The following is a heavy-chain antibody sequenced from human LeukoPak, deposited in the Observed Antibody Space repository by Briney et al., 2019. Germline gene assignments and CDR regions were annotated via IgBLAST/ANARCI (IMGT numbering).Heavy chain of an antibody. V-gene: IGHV4-34*01. Sequence: SETLSLTCAVYGGSSSGYYWSWIRQPPGKGLEWIGEINHSGSTNYNPSLKSRVTISVDTSKNQFSLKLSSVTAAGTAVYYCASSSSLKEWGQGTLVTVSS. CDR1: GGSSSGYY. CDR2: INHSGST. CDR3: ASSSSLKE. J-gene: IGHJ4*02. D-gene: IGHD6-13*01.